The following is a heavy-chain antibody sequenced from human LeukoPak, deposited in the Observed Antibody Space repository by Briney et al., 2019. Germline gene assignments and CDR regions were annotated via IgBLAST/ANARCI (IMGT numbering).Heavy chain of an antibody. CDR3: ANQYPG. D-gene: IGHD4-11*01. J-gene: IGHJ4*02. CDR1: GFTFSTHA. V-gene: IGHV3-23*01. CDR2: ISGDGGTT. Sequence: GGSLRLSCAASGFTFSTHAMAWVRHAPGKGLDWVSAISGDGGTTYYADSVKGRFTISRDNSKNTLYLQINSLRAEDTAVYYCANQYPGWGQGTLVTVSS.